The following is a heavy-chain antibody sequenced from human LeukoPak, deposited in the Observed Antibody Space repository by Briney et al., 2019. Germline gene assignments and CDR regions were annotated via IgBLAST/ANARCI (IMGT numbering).Heavy chain of an antibody. J-gene: IGHJ4*02. CDR2: ISDRGSRT. CDR1: GITLSNYG. V-gene: IGHV3-23*01. Sequence: GGSLRLSCAVSGITLSNYGMSWVRQAPGKGLEWVAGISDRGSRTNYADSVKGRFTISTVNPKNTLYLQMNSLRAEDTAVYFCAKRGVVIRVILVGFHKEAYYFDSWGQGALVTVSS. D-gene: IGHD3-22*01. CDR3: AKRGVVIRVILVGFHKEAYYFDS.